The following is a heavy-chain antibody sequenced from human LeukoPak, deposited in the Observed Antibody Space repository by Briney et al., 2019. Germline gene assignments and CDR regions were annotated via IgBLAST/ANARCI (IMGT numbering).Heavy chain of an antibody. CDR1: GGSISSGNYY. D-gene: IGHD5-18*01. V-gene: IGHV4-61*02. J-gene: IGHJ4*02. CDR2: IYTSGST. CDR3: AREVGQLWFFDY. Sequence: PSQTLSLTCTVSGGSISSGNYYWGWIRQPAGKGLEWIGRIYTSGSTNYNPSLKSRVTISVDTSKNQFSLKLSSVTAADTAVYYCAREVGQLWFFDYWGQGTLVTVSS.